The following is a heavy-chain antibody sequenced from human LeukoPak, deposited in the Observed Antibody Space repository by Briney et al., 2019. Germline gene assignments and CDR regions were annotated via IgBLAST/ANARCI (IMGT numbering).Heavy chain of an antibody. CDR3: ARVVASTSIDS. J-gene: IGHJ4*02. Sequence: SETLSLTCTVSGYSISSGYHWGWIRQPPGKGPEWIGSIFHSGSVFYNPSLRSGVTLSIEPSKNRFSLELTSVTAADTAIYYCARVVASTSIDSWGQGTLVTVSS. CDR1: GYSISSGYH. CDR2: IFHSGSV. D-gene: IGHD2-15*01. V-gene: IGHV4-38-2*02.